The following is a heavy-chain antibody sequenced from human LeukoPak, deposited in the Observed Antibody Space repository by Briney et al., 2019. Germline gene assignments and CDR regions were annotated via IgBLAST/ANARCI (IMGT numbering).Heavy chain of an antibody. CDR2: ISYDGHNE. J-gene: IGHJ6*02. CDR3: AKGIGYGGMDV. V-gene: IGHV3-30*18. D-gene: IGHD5-12*01. Sequence: GGSLRLSCAASGFTFSGYGMHWVRQAPGKGLEWVAVISYDGHNEYYADSVKGRFTISRDNSKNTVLLQMNSLRVEDTAVYYCAKGIGYGGMDVWGQGTTLIVSS. CDR1: GFTFSGYG.